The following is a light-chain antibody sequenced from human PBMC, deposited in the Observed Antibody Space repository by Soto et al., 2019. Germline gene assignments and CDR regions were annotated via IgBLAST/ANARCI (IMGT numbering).Light chain of an antibody. J-gene: IGKJ1*01. CDR3: QQYDRPPTT. CDR1: QSVSSSY. V-gene: IGKV3-20*01. CDR2: GAS. Sequence: EIVLTQSPGTLSLSPGERATLSCRVSQSVSSSYLAWYQQKPGQAPRLLIYGASSSATGIPDRFSGGGSGTDFPLTISLLEPEVFALYYCQQYDRPPTTFGQGTKVDIK.